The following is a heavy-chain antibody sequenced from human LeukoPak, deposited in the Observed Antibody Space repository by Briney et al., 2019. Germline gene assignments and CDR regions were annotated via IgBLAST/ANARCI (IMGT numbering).Heavy chain of an antibody. Sequence: SGGSLRLSCTVSGFTVSSNSMSWVRQAPGKGLEWVSFIYSGGNTHYSDSVKGRFTISRDNSKNTLYLQMNSLRADDTAVYYCARRAGEYSHPHDYWGQGTLVTVSS. D-gene: IGHD4-17*01. CDR2: IYSGGNT. CDR3: ARRAGEYSHPHDY. CDR1: GFTVSSNS. V-gene: IGHV3-53*01. J-gene: IGHJ4*02.